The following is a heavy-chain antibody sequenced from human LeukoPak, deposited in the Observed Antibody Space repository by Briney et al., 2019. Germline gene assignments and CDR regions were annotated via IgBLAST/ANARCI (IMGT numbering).Heavy chain of an antibody. V-gene: IGHV1-2*02. CDR3: ARDTWFGNYYLDV. CDR1: VYIFTAYY. CDR2: MHPKSGDT. J-gene: IGHJ6*03. Sequence: ASVTVSCKASVYIFTAYYIHWVRQAPGQGLEWMGWMHPKSGDTNFAQRFQGRVTLTRDTTLSTVYVELSGLRSDDTAIYYCARDTWFGNYYLDVWGSGTTVTVSS. D-gene: IGHD3-10*01.